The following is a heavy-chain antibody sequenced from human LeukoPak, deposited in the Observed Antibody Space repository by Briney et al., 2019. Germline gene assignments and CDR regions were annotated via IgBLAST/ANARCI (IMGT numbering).Heavy chain of an antibody. V-gene: IGHV4-59*01. CDR2: IYYSGST. CDR3: AREGDSSVYDY. Sequence: SETLSLTCTVSGGSIRSYYWSWIRQPPGKGLEWIGYIYYSGSTNYNPSLKSRVTISVDTSKNQFSLKLSSVTAADTAVYYCAREGDSSVYDYWGQGTLVTVSS. D-gene: IGHD3-22*01. J-gene: IGHJ4*02. CDR1: GGSIRSYY.